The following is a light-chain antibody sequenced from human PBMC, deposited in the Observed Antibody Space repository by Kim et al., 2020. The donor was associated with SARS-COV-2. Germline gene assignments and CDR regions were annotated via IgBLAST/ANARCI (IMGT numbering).Light chain of an antibody. CDR3: QQYDNSPYT. CDR1: QSVSSSY. Sequence: APGERATLSCRGSQSVSSSYLAWYQQKPGQAPRLLIYGASSRATGIPDRFSGSGSGTDFTLTISRLEPEDFAVYYCQQYDNSPYTFGQGTKVDIK. CDR2: GAS. V-gene: IGKV3-20*01. J-gene: IGKJ2*01.